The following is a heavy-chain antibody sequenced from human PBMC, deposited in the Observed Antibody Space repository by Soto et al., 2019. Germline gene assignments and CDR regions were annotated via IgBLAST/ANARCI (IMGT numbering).Heavy chain of an antibody. CDR3: ARREIQGPIDY. V-gene: IGHV4-28*01. Sequence: QVQLQESGPGLVKPSDTLSLTCAVSGYSISSSNWWGWIRRPPGKGLEWIGYIYYSGTTYYNPSLRTXXTXSXXTSKNQFSLKLTSLTAVDTAVYYCARREIQGPIDYWGQGTLVTVSS. D-gene: IGHD1-26*01. CDR1: GYSISSSNW. J-gene: IGHJ4*02. CDR2: IYYSGTT.